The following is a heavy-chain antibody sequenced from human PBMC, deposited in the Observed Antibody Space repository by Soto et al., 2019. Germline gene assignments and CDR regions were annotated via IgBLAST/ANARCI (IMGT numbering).Heavy chain of an antibody. V-gene: IGHV1-2*07. J-gene: IGHJ5*02. CDR2: IDPNSGGT. CDR1: GYTFTDYY. Sequence: QVQLVQSGAEVKKPGASVRVSCKASGYTFTDYYLHWVRQAPVQGLEWMGWIDPNSGGTQYERKVQGRVTMTRDTSTSTAYMELSRLKSDDTAIYYCARDSPLTTGWFDPWGQGTLVTVSS. D-gene: IGHD4-17*01. CDR3: ARDSPLTTGWFDP.